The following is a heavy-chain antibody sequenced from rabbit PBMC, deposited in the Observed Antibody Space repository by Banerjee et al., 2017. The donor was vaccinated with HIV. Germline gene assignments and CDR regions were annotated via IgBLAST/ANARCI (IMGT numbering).Heavy chain of an antibody. J-gene: IGHJ6*01. CDR1: GFSFSLYY. CDR3: ARGGTGYTSYVYDL. Sequence: QLEESGGDLVKPEGSLTLTCTASGFSFSLYYMSWVRQAPGKGLEWIGYIDPIFGSTYYATWVDGRFTISSHNAQNTLYLQLTSLTAADTATYFCARGGTGYTSYVYDLWGPGTLVTVS. CDR2: IDPIFGST. V-gene: IGHV1S7*01. D-gene: IGHD6-1*01.